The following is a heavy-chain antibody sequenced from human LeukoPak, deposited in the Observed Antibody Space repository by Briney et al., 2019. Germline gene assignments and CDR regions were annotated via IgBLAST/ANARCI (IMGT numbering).Heavy chain of an antibody. Sequence: PGRSLRLSCAASGFTFSSYAMHWVRQAPGKGLEWVAVISYDGSNRYYADSVKGRFTISRDNSKNTLYLQMNSLRAEDTAVYYCARGERFLEWLTYYYYYYMDVWGKGTTVTVSS. CDR2: ISYDGSNR. CDR3: ARGERFLEWLTYYYYYYMDV. V-gene: IGHV3-30*04. D-gene: IGHD3-3*01. CDR1: GFTFSSYA. J-gene: IGHJ6*03.